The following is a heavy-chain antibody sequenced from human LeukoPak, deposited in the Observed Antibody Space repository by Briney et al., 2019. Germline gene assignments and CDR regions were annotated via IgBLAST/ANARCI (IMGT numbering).Heavy chain of an antibody. J-gene: IGHJ6*03. V-gene: IGHV4-34*01. Sequence: PSETLPLTCAVYGGSFSGYYWSWIRQPPGKGLEWIGEINHSGSTNYNPSLKSRVTISVDTSKNQFSLKLSSVTAADTAAYYCARAVVLFVYYTDVWGKGTTVTVSS. CDR3: ARAVVLFVYYTDV. CDR1: GGSFSGYY. CDR2: INHSGST. D-gene: IGHD2-15*01.